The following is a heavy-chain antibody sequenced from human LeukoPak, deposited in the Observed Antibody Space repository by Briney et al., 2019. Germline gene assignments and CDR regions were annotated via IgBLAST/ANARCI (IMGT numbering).Heavy chain of an antibody. Sequence: ASVKVSCKASGYNFTSYYMHWVRQAPGQGLEWLGIINPTGGTTTYAQKFQGRVTMTRDTSTNTVYMELSSLTSDDTAVYYCARDWELGYWGQGTLVTVSS. V-gene: IGHV1-46*01. CDR1: GYNFTSYY. J-gene: IGHJ4*02. CDR2: INPTGGTT. CDR3: ARDWELGY. D-gene: IGHD1-26*01.